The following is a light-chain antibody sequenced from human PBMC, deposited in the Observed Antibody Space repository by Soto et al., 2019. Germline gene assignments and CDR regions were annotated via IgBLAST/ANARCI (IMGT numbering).Light chain of an antibody. CDR3: SSYTSSSTRV. CDR2: EVS. V-gene: IGLV2-14*01. J-gene: IGLJ7*01. Sequence: QSVLTQPASVSGSPGQSITISCTGTSSDVGGYNYVSWYQQHPGKAPKLIIYEVSNRPSGVSNRFYGSKSGNTASLTISGLQAEDEAAYYCSSYTSSSTRVFGGGPQLTVL. CDR1: SSDVGGYNY.